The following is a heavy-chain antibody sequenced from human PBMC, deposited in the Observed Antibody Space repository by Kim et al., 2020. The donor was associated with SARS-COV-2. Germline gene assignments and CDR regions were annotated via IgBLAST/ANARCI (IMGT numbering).Heavy chain of an antibody. Sequence: AQKLQGRVTITADESTSTAYMELSSLRSEDTAVYYCARGWNTAMVNWFDPWGQGTLVTVSS. V-gene: IGHV1-69*01. J-gene: IGHJ5*02. D-gene: IGHD5-18*01. CDR3: ARGWNTAMVNWFDP.